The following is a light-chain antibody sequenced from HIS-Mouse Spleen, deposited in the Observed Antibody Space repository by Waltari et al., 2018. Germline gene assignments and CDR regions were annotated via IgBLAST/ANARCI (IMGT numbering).Light chain of an antibody. J-gene: IGLJ2*01. V-gene: IGLV3-10*01. CDR2: EDS. CDR1: ALPKKY. CDR3: YSTDSSGNHRV. Sequence: SYELTQPPSVSVSPGQTARITCSGDALPKKYAYWYQQNSGQAPVLVIYEDSKRRAGFPWRFSGSSSGTMATLTISGATVEDEADYYCYSTDSSGNHRVFGGGTKLTVL.